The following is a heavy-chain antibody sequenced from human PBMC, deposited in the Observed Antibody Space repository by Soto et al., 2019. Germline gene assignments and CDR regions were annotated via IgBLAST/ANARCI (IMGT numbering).Heavy chain of an antibody. CDR3: AGNYCSGGSCYFAEYFQH. V-gene: IGHV1-69*01. D-gene: IGHD2-15*01. Sequence: QVQLVQSGAEVKKPGSSVKVSCKASGGTFSSYAISWVRQAPGQGLEWMGGIIPIFGTANYAQKFQGRVTIAADESTSTAYMELSSLRFEDTAVYYSAGNYCSGGSCYFAEYFQHWGQGTLVTVSS. CDR1: GGTFSSYA. CDR2: IIPIFGTA. J-gene: IGHJ1*01.